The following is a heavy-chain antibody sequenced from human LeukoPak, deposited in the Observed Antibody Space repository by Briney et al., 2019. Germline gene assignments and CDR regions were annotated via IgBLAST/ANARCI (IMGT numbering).Heavy chain of an antibody. D-gene: IGHD6-19*01. CDR2: ISGSRSTI. Sequence: PGGSLRLSCAASGLTLSSYSMNWVRQAPGKGLEWVTYISGSRSTIYYADSVKGRFTISRDNAKNSLFLQMNSLRAEDKAVYYCARGFGPVAGGASDIWGQGTMVTVSS. CDR3: ARGFGPVAGGASDI. CDR1: GLTLSSYS. J-gene: IGHJ3*02. V-gene: IGHV3-48*04.